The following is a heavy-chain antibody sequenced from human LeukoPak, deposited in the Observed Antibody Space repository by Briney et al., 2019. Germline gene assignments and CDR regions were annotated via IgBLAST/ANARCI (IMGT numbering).Heavy chain of an antibody. D-gene: IGHD5-12*01. V-gene: IGHV3-21*01. J-gene: IGHJ4*02. CDR2: VSSSSSYI. Sequence: GGSLRLSCAASGFTFSGYSMNWVRHAPGKGLEWVSSVSSSSSYIYYADSVRGRFTISRDNAKNSVFLQMNSLRAEDTAVYYCARAEGYGSFDYWGQGTLVTVSS. CDR3: ARAEGYGSFDY. CDR1: GFTFSGYS.